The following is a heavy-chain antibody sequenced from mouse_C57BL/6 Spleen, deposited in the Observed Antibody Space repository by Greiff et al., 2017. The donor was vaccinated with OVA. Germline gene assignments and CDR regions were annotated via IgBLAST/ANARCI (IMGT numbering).Heavy chain of an antibody. D-gene: IGHD1-1*01. CDR1: GYAFTNYL. V-gene: IGHV1-54*01. Sequence: VQLQQSGAELVRPGTSVKVSCKASGYAFTNYLIEWVKQRPGQGLVWIGVINPGSGGTNYNEKFKGKATLTADKSSSTAYMQLSSLTSEDSAVYFCARDYYGSSSFAYWGQGTLVTVSA. J-gene: IGHJ3*01. CDR2: INPGSGGT. CDR3: ARDYYGSSSFAY.